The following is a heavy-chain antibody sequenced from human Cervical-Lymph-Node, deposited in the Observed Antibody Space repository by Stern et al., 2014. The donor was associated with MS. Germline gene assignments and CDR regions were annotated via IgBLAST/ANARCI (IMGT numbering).Heavy chain of an antibody. CDR3: ARGQRYFDY. CDR1: GYTFTSSS. J-gene: IGHJ4*02. CDR2: INPSGDST. Sequence: QVQLMQSGAEVKKPGASVKVSCKAPGYTFTSSSMHWVRQAPGQGLEWMGIINPSGDSTTYAQKFQGRVTMTRDTSTSTLYMELSSMRSEDTAVYYCARGQRYFDYWGQGTLVTVSS. V-gene: IGHV1-46*01.